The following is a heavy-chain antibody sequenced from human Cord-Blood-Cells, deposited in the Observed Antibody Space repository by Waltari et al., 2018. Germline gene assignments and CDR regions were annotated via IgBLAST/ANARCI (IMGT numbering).Heavy chain of an antibody. CDR2: ISLNSGSI. CDR3: AKGMRYILGRDAFDI. Sequence: EVQLVESGGGLVQPGRSLRLSCAASGFTFDDYAMHWVRQAPGKGLEWVSGISLNSGSIGYADSWKGPFTNSRDNAKNSLYLQMDRLGAEEKGLYYCAKGMRYILGRDAFDIWGQGTMVTVSS. J-gene: IGHJ3*02. D-gene: IGHD1-20*01. CDR1: GFTFDDYA. V-gene: IGHV3-9*01.